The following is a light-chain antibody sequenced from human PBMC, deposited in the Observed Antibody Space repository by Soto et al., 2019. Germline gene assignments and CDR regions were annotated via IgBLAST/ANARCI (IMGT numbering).Light chain of an antibody. V-gene: IGKV1-39*01. CDR1: QNIRTY. CDR3: QQSSSVPLT. Sequence: DIQMTQSPSSLSASVGDRVTVTCRASQNIRTYLNWYQKKPGAAPKLLIYAASGLQSGVPSRFSGSGSGTDLTLTISSLQPEDFATYYCQQSSSVPLTFGQGTKVEIK. J-gene: IGKJ1*01. CDR2: AAS.